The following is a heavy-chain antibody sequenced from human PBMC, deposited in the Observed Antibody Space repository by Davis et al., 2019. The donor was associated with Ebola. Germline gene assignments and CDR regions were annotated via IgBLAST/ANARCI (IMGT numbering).Heavy chain of an antibody. CDR1: GGSFSGYY. CDR2: INHSRST. Sequence: SETLSLTCAVYGGSFSGYYWTWIRQPPGEGLEWIGEINHSRSTNYNPSLKSRVTILADTSKNQFSLKLSSVTAADTAVYYCAVTLAVVPAARFDYWGQGTLVTVSS. J-gene: IGHJ4*02. CDR3: AVTLAVVPAARFDY. D-gene: IGHD2-2*01. V-gene: IGHV4-34*01.